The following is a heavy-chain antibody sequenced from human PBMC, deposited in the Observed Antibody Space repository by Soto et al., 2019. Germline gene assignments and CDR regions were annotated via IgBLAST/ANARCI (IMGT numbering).Heavy chain of an antibody. CDR1: GYTFTSFD. Sequence: VASLEVSCQGSGYTFTSFDFHLGRQATGQGCEWMGWMNPNSGNTGYAQKFQGRVTMTRNTSISTAYMELSSLRSEDTAVYYCARGLGIGSNWFDPWGQGTLVTVSS. CDR3: ARGLGIGSNWFDP. CDR2: MNPNSGNT. D-gene: IGHD2-21*01. V-gene: IGHV1-8*01. J-gene: IGHJ5*02.